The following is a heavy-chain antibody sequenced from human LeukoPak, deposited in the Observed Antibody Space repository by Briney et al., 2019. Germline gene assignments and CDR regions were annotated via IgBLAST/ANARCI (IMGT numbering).Heavy chain of an antibody. CDR2: IYYSGST. V-gene: IGHV4-59*01. CDR1: GGSISSYY. D-gene: IGHD3-22*01. CDR3: ARDKAYYDSSGYYNAFDI. J-gene: IGHJ3*02. Sequence: PSETLSLTCTVPGGSISSYYWSWIRQPPGKGLEWIGYIYYSGSTNYNPSLKSRVTISVDTSKNQFSLKLSSVTAADTAVYYCARDKAYYDSSGYYNAFDIWGQGTMVTVSS.